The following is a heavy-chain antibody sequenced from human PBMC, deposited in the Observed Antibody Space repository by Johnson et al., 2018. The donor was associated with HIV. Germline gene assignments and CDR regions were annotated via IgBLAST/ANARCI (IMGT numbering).Heavy chain of an antibody. D-gene: IGHD6-6*01. Sequence: QVQLVESGGGLVKPGGSLRLSCAASGFTFSDYYMSWIRQAPGKGLEWVSYIGGSDTTIYYADSVKGRFTISRDNAKNLIYLQMNSLRADDTAVYYCARDLDSSSSEDAFDIWGQGTMVTVSS. J-gene: IGHJ3*02. CDR1: GFTFSDYY. CDR2: IGGSDTTI. V-gene: IGHV3-11*04. CDR3: ARDLDSSSSEDAFDI.